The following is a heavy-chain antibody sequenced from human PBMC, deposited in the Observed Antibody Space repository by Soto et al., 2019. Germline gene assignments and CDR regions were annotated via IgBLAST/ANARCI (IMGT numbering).Heavy chain of an antibody. D-gene: IGHD6-19*01. V-gene: IGHV4-39*01. CDR2: IKYGWTT. J-gene: IGHJ4*02. CDR1: GGSITRNNHF. Sequence: QLQLQESGPGLVKASETLSLTCTVSGGSITRNNHFWGWIRQSPGKGLEWIGSIKYGWTTNYNPSLKSRVSMSAETSRNQFSLMMNSVTAADTAVYYCARLGSSGWYQGSYFDYWGQGTLVTVSS. CDR3: ARLGSSGWYQGSYFDY.